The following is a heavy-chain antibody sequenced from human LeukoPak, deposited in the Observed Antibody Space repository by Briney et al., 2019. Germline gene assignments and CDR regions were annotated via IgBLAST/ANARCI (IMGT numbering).Heavy chain of an antibody. D-gene: IGHD3-10*01. Sequence: ASVKVSCKASGYTFTGYYMHWVRQAPGQGLEWMGRINPNSGGTNYAQKLQGRVTMTRDTSISTAYMELSRLRSDDTAVYYCARDKVLLWFGDSMTYNWFDPWGQGTLVTVSS. CDR3: ARDKVLLWFGDSMTYNWFDP. CDR1: GYTFTGYY. CDR2: INPNSGGT. V-gene: IGHV1-2*06. J-gene: IGHJ5*02.